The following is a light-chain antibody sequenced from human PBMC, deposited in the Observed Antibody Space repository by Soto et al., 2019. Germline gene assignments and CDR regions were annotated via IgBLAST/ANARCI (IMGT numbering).Light chain of an antibody. J-gene: IGKJ5*01. CDR3: QQYGSSSIT. CDR2: GAS. CDR1: QSVSSSY. Sequence: EIVLTQSPGTLSLSPGESATLPCRASQSVSSSYLAWYQQKPGQAPRLLIYGASSRATGIPDRFSGSGSVTDFTLTISRLEPEDFAVYYCQQYGSSSITFGQGTRLEIK. V-gene: IGKV3-20*01.